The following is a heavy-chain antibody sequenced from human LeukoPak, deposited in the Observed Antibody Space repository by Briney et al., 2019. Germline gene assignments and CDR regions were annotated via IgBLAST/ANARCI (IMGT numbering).Heavy chain of an antibody. J-gene: IGHJ5*02. CDR2: ISSSSSYI. V-gene: IGHV3-21*01. CDR3: ARGSPYYDILTGYSWFDP. Sequence: GGSLRPSCAASGFTFSSYSMNWVRQAPGKGLEWVSSISSSSSYIYYADSVKGRFTISRDNAKNSLYLQMNSLRAEDTAVYYCARGSPYYDILTGYSWFDPWGQGTLVTVSS. D-gene: IGHD3-9*01. CDR1: GFTFSSYS.